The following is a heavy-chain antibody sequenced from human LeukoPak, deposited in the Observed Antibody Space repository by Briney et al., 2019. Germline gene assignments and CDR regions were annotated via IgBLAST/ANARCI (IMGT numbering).Heavy chain of an antibody. D-gene: IGHD5-18*01. V-gene: IGHV4-34*01. CDR1: GGSFSGYY. CDR3: ARDHAGYSEGWFDP. J-gene: IGHJ5*02. Sequence: SETLSLTCAVYGGSFSGYYWSWIRQPPGKGLEWIGEINHSGSTNYNPSLKSRVTISVDTSKNQFSLKLSSVTAADTAVYYCARDHAGYSEGWFDPWGQGTLVTVSS. CDR2: INHSGST.